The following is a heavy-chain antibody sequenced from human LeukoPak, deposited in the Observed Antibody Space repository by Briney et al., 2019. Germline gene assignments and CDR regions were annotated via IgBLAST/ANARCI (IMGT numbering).Heavy chain of an antibody. J-gene: IGHJ4*02. CDR2: ISSSSSYI. CDR1: GFTFSSYS. V-gene: IGHV3-21*01. D-gene: IGHD6-19*01. Sequence: GGSLRLSCAASGFTFSSYSMNWVRQAPGKGLEWVSSISSSSSYIYYADSVKGRFTISGDNAKNSLYLQMNSLRAEDTAVYYCASLSIAVADNFDYWGQGTLVTVSS. CDR3: ASLSIAVADNFDY.